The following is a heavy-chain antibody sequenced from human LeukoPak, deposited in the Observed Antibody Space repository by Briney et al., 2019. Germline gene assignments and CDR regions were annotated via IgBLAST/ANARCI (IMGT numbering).Heavy chain of an antibody. CDR1: GFTFSDYY. V-gene: IGHV3-11*01. J-gene: IGHJ6*02. D-gene: IGHD5-24*01. CDR3: AREISRDGYGEGGAYYYYGMDV. CDR2: ISSSGGTV. Sequence: GGSLRLSCAASGFTFSDYYMSWIRQAPGKGLEWVSYISSSGGTVYYADSVKGRFTISRDNAKNSLYLQMNSLRAEDTAVYYCAREISRDGYGEGGAYYYYGMDVWGQGTTVTVSS.